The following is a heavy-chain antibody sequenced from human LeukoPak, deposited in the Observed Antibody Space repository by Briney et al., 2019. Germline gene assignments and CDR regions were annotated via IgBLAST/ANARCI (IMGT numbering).Heavy chain of an antibody. CDR2: IYYSGST. V-gene: IGHV4-39*01. J-gene: IGHJ4*02. Sequence: SESLSLTCTVSGGSISSSSYYWGWIREPPGKGLEWIASIYYSGSTYYNPSLKSRFTISVDTSKNQFSVKLRSGTAADTAGYYCARQDKWLRDYWGQGTLVTVSS. D-gene: IGHD5-12*01. CDR1: GGSISSSSYY. CDR3: ARQDKWLRDY.